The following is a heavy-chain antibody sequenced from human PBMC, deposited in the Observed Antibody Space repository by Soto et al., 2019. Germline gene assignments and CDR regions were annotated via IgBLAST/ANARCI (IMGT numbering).Heavy chain of an antibody. J-gene: IGHJ3*01. Sequence: QVQLQESGPGLVKPSETLSLTCTVSGGSISGYYWSWIRQPPGKGLEWIGYISYSGSTNYNPSLKSRVTISVDTSKNQFSLKLSSVTAADTAVYYCARQWVLDAFDFWGQGTMVTVSS. CDR3: ARQWVLDAFDF. V-gene: IGHV4-59*08. CDR1: GGSISGYY. CDR2: ISYSGST. D-gene: IGHD1-26*01.